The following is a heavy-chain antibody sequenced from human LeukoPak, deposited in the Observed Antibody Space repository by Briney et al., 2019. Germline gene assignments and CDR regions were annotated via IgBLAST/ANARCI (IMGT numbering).Heavy chain of an antibody. CDR2: INPDSGGT. CDR1: GYTFIDYY. V-gene: IGHV1-2*02. D-gene: IGHD3-22*01. CDR3: AREYYDSSGTKYAFDI. J-gene: IGHJ3*02. Sequence: ASVKVSCKASGYTFIDYYMHWVRQAPGQGLEWMGWINPDSGGTNYAQKFQGRVTMTRDTSISTAYMELSRLRSDDTAVYYCAREYYDSSGTKYAFDIWGQGTMVTVSS.